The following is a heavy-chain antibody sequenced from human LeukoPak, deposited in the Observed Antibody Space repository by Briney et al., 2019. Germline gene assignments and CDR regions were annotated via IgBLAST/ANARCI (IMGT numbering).Heavy chain of an antibody. D-gene: IGHD3-9*01. CDR3: ARDSVRAGYQIDY. CDR1: GYTFTGYY. CDR2: INPNSGGT. Sequence: ASVKVSCKASGYTFTGYYMHWVRPAPGQGLEWMGWINPNSGGTNYAQKFQGRVTMTRDTSISTAYMELSRLRSDDTAVYYCARDSVRAGYQIDYWGQGTLVTVSS. V-gene: IGHV1-2*02. J-gene: IGHJ4*02.